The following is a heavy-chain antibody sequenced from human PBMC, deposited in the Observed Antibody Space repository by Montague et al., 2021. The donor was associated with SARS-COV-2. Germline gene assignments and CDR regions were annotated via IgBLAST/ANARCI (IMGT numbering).Heavy chain of an antibody. CDR1: GGSISSYY. Sequence: SETLSLTCTVSGGSISSYYWTWIRQPPGKGLESIGYIYHNGRTKYNPSLKSRVTISVDTSKNQFSLKLSSVSVADTAVYYCARRGGNSADYYNYTMDVWGQGTTVTVFS. D-gene: IGHD4-23*01. CDR2: IYHNGRT. V-gene: IGHV4-59*01. J-gene: IGHJ6*02. CDR3: ARRGGNSADYYNYTMDV.